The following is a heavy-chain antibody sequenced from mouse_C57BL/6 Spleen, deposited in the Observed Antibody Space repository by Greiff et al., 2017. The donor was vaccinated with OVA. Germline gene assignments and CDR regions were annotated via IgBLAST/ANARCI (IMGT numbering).Heavy chain of an antibody. J-gene: IGHJ4*01. CDR1: GYTFTSYW. D-gene: IGHD2-4*01. Sequence: VQLQQPGAELVRPGTSVKLSCKASGYTFTSYWMHWVKQRPGQGLEWIGVIDPSDSYTNYNQKFKGKATLTVDTSSSTAYMQLSSLTSEDSAVYYCARTGLRRDYYAMDYWGKGTSVTVSS. CDR3: ARTGLRRDYYAMDY. CDR2: IDPSDSYT. V-gene: IGHV1-59*01.